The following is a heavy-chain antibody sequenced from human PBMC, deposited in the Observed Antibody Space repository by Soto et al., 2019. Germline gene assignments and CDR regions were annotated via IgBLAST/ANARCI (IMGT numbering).Heavy chain of an antibody. V-gene: IGHV4-30-4*01. CDR3: ARDRTKVNWHFDL. J-gene: IGHJ2*01. CDR1: GGSMNTGDHY. Sequence: KLQESGPGLVKPSQTLSLTCTVSGGSMNTGDHYWSWIRQPPGKGLEWIGYIFNNGTSYYNPSLKSRLSMSIDTSMDQFSLRLRSVIAADTAVYYCARDRTKVNWHFDLWGRGTLITVSS. D-gene: IGHD4-17*01. CDR2: IFNNGTS.